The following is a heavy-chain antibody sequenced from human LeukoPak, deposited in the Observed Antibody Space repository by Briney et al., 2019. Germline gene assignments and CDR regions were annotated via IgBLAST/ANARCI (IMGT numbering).Heavy chain of an antibody. J-gene: IGHJ4*02. V-gene: IGHV3-21*01. D-gene: IGHD5-18*01. CDR1: GFTFSTYN. CDR3: ARRGYTYGYDY. Sequence: GGSLRLSCAASGFTFSTYNMNWVRQAPGKGLEWVSSITRSSGNMYYADSVKGRFTISRDNAKNSLYLQMNSLRAEDTAFYYCARRGYTYGYDYWGQGTLVTVSS. CDR2: ITRSSGNM.